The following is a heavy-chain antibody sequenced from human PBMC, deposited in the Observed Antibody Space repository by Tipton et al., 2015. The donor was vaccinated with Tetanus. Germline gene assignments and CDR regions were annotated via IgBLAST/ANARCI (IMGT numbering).Heavy chain of an antibody. V-gene: IGHV3-48*02. CDR1: GFSFRDFG. J-gene: IGHJ5*01. Sequence: GSLRLSCAGSGFSFRDFGLNWVRQAPGKGLEWVSYISYSSTSIYYADSVKGRFAISRDNVKNSLFLQMNSLRDDDTATYYCVRRGEARANWFDSWGQGTLVTVSS. CDR3: VRRGEARANWFDS. D-gene: IGHD2-21*01. CDR2: ISYSSTSI.